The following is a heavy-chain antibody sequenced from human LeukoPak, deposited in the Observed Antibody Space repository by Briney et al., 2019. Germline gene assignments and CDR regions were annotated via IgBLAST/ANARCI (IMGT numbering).Heavy chain of an antibody. J-gene: IGHJ5*02. Sequence: SVKVSCKASGGTFSSYAISWVRQAPGQGLEWMGGIIPIFGTANYAQKFQGRVTITADESTSTAYMELSSLRSEDTAVYYCAREEAVLRYFDWLRWFDPWGQGTLVTVSS. D-gene: IGHD3-9*01. CDR3: AREEAVLRYFDWLRWFDP. CDR2: IIPIFGTA. V-gene: IGHV1-69*13. CDR1: GGTFSSYA.